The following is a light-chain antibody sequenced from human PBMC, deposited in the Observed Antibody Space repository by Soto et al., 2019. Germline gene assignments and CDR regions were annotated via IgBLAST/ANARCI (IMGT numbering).Light chain of an antibody. CDR3: QQYGSSPST. J-gene: IGKJ5*01. V-gene: IGKV3-15*01. CDR2: GAS. CDR1: QSVSGN. Sequence: IVMTQSPATLSVSPGERATLSCRASQSVSGNLAWYQQKPGQAPRLLIYGASTRATGIPARFSGSGSGTDFTLTISRLEPEDFAVYYCQQYGSSPSTFGQGTRLEIK.